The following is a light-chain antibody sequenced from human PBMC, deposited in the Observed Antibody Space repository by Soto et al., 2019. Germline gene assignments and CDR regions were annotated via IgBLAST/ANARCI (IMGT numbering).Light chain of an antibody. CDR3: QQYDNPNVTVT. J-gene: IGKJ4*01. CDR1: QDISNY. V-gene: IGKV1-33*01. CDR2: DAS. Sequence: DIQMTQSPSSLSASVGDRVTINCQASQDISNYLNWYQQKPGKAPKLLIYDASNLETGVPSRFSGSGSGTDFTFTISSLQPEDIATYYCQQYDNPNVTVTFGGGTKVEIK.